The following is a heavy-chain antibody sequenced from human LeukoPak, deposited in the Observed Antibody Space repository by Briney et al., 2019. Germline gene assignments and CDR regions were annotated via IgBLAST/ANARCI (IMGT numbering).Heavy chain of an antibody. J-gene: IGHJ4*02. CDR2: IKKDGSEK. V-gene: IGHV3-7*03. Sequence: GGSLRLSCAASGFTFSNAWMSWVRQAPGKGLEWVANIKKDGSEKYYVDSVKGRFTISRDNAKKSLYLQMNSLRAEDTAVYYCAKDRGLWFGELPPVWGQEPFDYWGQGTLVTVSS. CDR1: GFTFSNAW. D-gene: IGHD3-10*01. CDR3: AKDRGLWFGELPPVWGQEPFDY.